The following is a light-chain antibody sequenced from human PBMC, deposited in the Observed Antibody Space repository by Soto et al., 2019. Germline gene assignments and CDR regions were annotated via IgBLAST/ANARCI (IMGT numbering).Light chain of an antibody. Sequence: IQMTQSPSSLSASVGDRVTITCRTSQSVGTHLSWYHHKPGKAPKLLIYAASTLQRGVPSRFSGSGSGTEFTLTISSLQPEDFATYYCQETYRTPRYTFGQGTKLEIK. CDR1: QSVGTH. J-gene: IGKJ2*01. CDR2: AAS. CDR3: QETYRTPRYT. V-gene: IGKV1-39*01.